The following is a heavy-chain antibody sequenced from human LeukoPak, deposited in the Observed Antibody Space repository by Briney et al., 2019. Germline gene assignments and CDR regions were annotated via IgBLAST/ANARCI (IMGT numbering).Heavy chain of an antibody. J-gene: IGHJ6*03. D-gene: IGHD4-23*01. V-gene: IGHV4-39*07. CDR1: GGSISSSSYY. CDR2: IYHSGST. CDR3: ARAMRDYGGNSGKLLPYYYYYYMDV. Sequence: KPSETLSLTCTVSGGSISSSSYYWGWIRQPPGKGLEWIGSIYHSGSTYYNPSLKSRVTISVDTSKNQFSLKLSSVTAADTAVYYCARAMRDYGGNSGKLLPYYYYYYMDVWGKGTTVTVSS.